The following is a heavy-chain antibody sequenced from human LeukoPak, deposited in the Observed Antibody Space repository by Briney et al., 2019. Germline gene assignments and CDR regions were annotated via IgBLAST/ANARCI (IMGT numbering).Heavy chain of an antibody. CDR2: IYYSGTT. Sequence: PSETLSLTCTVSGGSISSLTYYWGWIRQPSGKGLEWIASIYYSGTTYYSPSLKSRVAISVNRSNNQFSLRLSSVTAADTAVYFCTGYSAGWSSGGGYWGQGTVVTVSS. V-gene: IGHV4-39*01. J-gene: IGHJ4*02. D-gene: IGHD6-19*01. CDR1: GGSISSLTYY. CDR3: TGYSAGWSSGGGY.